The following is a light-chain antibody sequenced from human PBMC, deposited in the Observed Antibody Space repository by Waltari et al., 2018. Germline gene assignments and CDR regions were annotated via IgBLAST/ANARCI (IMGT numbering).Light chain of an antibody. CDR3: MQGTHWPPT. CDR2: KVS. CDR1: QSLVYRDGNTY. J-gene: IGKJ1*01. Sequence: DVVMTQSPLSLPVTLGQPASIACRSSQSLVYRDGNTYLDWFQQRPGQSPRRLIYKVSNRDSGVPDRFSGSGSGTDFTLKINRVEAEDVGVYYCMQGTHWPPTFGQGTKVEIK. V-gene: IGKV2-30*01.